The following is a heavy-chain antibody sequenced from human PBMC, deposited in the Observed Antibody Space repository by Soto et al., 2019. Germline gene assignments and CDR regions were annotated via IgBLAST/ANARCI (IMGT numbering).Heavy chain of an antibody. J-gene: IGHJ5*02. CDR2: INPSGGST. CDR1: GYTFTSYY. D-gene: IGHD2-21*01. V-gene: IGHV1-46*01. CDR3: AREPYSRWFDP. Sequence: QVQLVQSGAEVKKPGASVKVSCKASGYTFTSYYMHWVRQAPGQGLEWMGIINPSGGSTSYAQKFQGRVTMTRDTSTSTVYRELSSLRSEDTAVYYCAREPYSRWFDPWGQGTLVTVSS.